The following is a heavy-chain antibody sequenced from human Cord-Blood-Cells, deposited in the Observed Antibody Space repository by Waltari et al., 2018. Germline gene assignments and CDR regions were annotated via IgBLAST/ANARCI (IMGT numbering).Heavy chain of an antibody. CDR1: GGSISSSSYS. CDR2: IYYSGST. Sequence: QLQLQESGPGLVKPSETLSLTCTVSGGSISSSSYSWGWIRQPPGKGLEWIGSIYYSGSTYYNPSLKSRVTISVDTSKNQFSLKLSSVTAADTAVYYCARRQSGILTGYYLDWFDPWGQGTLVTVSS. V-gene: IGHV4-39*01. J-gene: IGHJ5*02. CDR3: ARRQSGILTGYYLDWFDP. D-gene: IGHD3-9*01.